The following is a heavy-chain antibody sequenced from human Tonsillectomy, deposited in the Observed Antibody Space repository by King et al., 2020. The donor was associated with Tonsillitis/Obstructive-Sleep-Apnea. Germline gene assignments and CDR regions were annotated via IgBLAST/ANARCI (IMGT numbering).Heavy chain of an antibody. V-gene: IGHV3-7*03. D-gene: IGHD5-24*01. CDR1: GFTFSSYW. CDR2: IKLDGSEK. J-gene: IGHJ3*02. Sequence: VQLVESGGGLVQPGGSLRLSCAASGFTFSSYWMSWVRKAPGKGLEWVANIKLDGSEKYYVDSVKGRFTISRDNAKNSLYLQMNSLRAEDTAVYYCARPNTDGYNPHIWGQGTMVTVSS. CDR3: ARPNTDGYNPHI.